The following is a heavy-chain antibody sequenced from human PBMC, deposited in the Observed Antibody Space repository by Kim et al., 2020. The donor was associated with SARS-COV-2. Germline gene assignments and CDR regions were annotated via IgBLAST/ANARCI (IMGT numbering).Heavy chain of an antibody. CDR1: GFTFSNYA. V-gene: IGHV3-30*15. J-gene: IGHJ6*02. CDR2: ISSDGGNI. D-gene: IGHD1-26*01. CDR3: VKDQDLGITFYFYDMDV. Sequence: GGSLRLSCAASGFTFSNYAMHWVRQSPGKGLEWVAVISSDGGNIFYADSVRGRFTISRDNSRNTLYLQMSRLRAEDTAVYYCVKDQDLGITFYFYDMDVWGQGTTVAVS.